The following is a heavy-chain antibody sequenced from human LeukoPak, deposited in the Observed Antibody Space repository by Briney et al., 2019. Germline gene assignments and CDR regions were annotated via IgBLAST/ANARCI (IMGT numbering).Heavy chain of an antibody. J-gene: IGHJ4*02. V-gene: IGHV1-18*01. CDR1: DYTFTSYG. CDR2: ISAYNVNT. CDR3: ASRRINDYGDHGPDY. D-gene: IGHD4-17*01. Sequence: GASVKVSCKASDYTFTSYGISWVRQSPGQGLEWMGWISAYNVNTNYAQKLQGRVTMTTDTSTSTAYMELRSLRSDDTAVYYCASRRINDYGDHGPDYWGQGTLVTVSS.